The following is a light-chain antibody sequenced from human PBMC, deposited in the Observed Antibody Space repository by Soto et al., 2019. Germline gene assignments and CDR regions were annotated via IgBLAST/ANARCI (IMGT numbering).Light chain of an antibody. CDR1: QSVSDDY. Sequence: EIVMTQSPGTLSLSPGERATLSCRASQSVSDDYLAWYQQKPGQAPILAISGASTRATGIPDRFRGSGSGTDFTLSISRLEPEDFAIYYCQQYGSTPYTFGQGTRLEIK. CDR3: QQYGSTPYT. CDR2: GAS. V-gene: IGKV3-20*01. J-gene: IGKJ2*01.